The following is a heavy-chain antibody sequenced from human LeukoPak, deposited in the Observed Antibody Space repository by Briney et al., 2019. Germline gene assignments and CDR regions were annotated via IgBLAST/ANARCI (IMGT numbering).Heavy chain of an antibody. CDR1: GFTFSSYA. Sequence: GGSLRLSCSASGFTFSSYAMHWVRQAPGKGLEYVSAISSNGGSTYYADSVKGRFTISRDNSKNTLYLQMSSLRAEDTAVYYCVKLLRDCSGGSCYDDAFDIWGQGTMVTVSS. CDR2: ISSNGGST. V-gene: IGHV3-64D*06. CDR3: VKLLRDCSGGSCYDDAFDI. J-gene: IGHJ3*02. D-gene: IGHD2-15*01.